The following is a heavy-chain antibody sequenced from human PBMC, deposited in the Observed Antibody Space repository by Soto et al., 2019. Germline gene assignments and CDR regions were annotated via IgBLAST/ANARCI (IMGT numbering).Heavy chain of an antibody. D-gene: IGHD5-18*01. CDR1: GGSISSGGYY. J-gene: IGHJ4*02. Sequence: SETLSLTCTVSGGSISSGGYYWSWIRQHPGKGLEWIGYIYYSGSTYYNPSLKSRVTISVDTSKNQFSLKLSSVTAADTAVYYCASGLQLWEFFDYRGQGTLVTVSS. V-gene: IGHV4-31*03. CDR3: ASGLQLWEFFDY. CDR2: IYYSGST.